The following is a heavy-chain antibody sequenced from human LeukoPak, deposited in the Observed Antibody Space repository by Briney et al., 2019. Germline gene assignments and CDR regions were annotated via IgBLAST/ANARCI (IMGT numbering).Heavy chain of an antibody. Sequence: PSETLSLTCAVYGGSFSGYYWSWIRQPPGKGLEWIGEINHSGSTNYNPSLKSRVTISVDTSKNQFSLKLSSVTAADTAVYHCARGIVGATTWGQGTLVTVSS. V-gene: IGHV4-34*01. J-gene: IGHJ5*02. CDR1: GGSFSGYY. D-gene: IGHD1-26*01. CDR3: ARGIVGATT. CDR2: INHSGST.